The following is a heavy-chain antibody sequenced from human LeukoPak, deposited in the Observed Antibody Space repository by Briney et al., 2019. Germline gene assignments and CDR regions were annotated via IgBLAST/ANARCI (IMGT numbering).Heavy chain of an antibody. Sequence: GGSLRLSCAASGFTFRSYAMSWVRQAPGKGLEWVSVINNSGGITYYADSVKGRFTISRDNSKNTLYLQMNSLRAEDTAVYYCATPGYSGGWYAYWGQGTLVTVSS. V-gene: IGHV3-23*01. D-gene: IGHD6-19*01. J-gene: IGHJ4*02. CDR1: GFTFRSYA. CDR3: ATPGYSGGWYAY. CDR2: INNSGGIT.